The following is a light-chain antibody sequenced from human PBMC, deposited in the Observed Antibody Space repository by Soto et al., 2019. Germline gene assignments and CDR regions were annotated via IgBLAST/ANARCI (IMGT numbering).Light chain of an antibody. Sequence: DIQMTQSPSSLSASVGDRVTIPCRASQGISNHLAWYQQKPGKLPKLLVYAASTLQSGVPSRFSGIGSGTDFTLTISSLQPEDVATYYCQKYNSAPPWTFGQGTMV. CDR2: AAS. J-gene: IGKJ1*01. CDR3: QKYNSAPPWT. V-gene: IGKV1-27*01. CDR1: QGISNH.